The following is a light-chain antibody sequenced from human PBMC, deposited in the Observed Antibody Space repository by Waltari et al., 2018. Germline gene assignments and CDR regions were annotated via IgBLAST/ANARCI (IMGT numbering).Light chain of an antibody. CDR2: GAS. CDR3: QQYGSSVLYT. V-gene: IGKV3-20*01. Sequence: VLTQSPGTLSLSPGERATLSCRASQSLTKRYLAWYQQKPGQAPRLLIYGASSRAACIPDRCSGSGSGTDFTLTISRLEPEDFAVYYCQQYGSSVLYTFGQGTKLEIK. CDR1: QSLTKRY. J-gene: IGKJ2*01.